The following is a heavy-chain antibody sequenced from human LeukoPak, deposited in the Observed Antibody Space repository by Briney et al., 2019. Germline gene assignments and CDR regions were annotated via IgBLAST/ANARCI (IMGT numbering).Heavy chain of an antibody. Sequence: GGSLRLSCAASGFTFSSYSMNWVRQAQGKGLEWVSSISSSSSYIYYADSVKGRFTISRDNAMNSLYLQMNSLRAEDTAVYYCARAMTLTVTTGFDYWGQGTLVTVSS. CDR1: GFTFSSYS. CDR2: ISSSSSYI. CDR3: ARAMTLTVTTGFDY. V-gene: IGHV3-21*01. D-gene: IGHD4-17*01. J-gene: IGHJ4*02.